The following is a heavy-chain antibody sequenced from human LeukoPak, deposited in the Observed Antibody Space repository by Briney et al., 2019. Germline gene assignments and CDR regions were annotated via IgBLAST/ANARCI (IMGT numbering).Heavy chain of an antibody. D-gene: IGHD1-26*01. CDR1: GYTFTDYY. CDR2: INPKSVDT. CDR3: ARGSEVGGTEKNALDI. V-gene: IGHV1-2*02. Sequence: ASVKVSCKTSGYTFTDYYIHWVRQAPGQGLEGMGWINPKSVDTRYAQNFQDRVTMTRDTSITTAYMELSGLRSDDTALYYCARGSEVGGTEKNALDIWGQGTMVTVSS. J-gene: IGHJ3*02.